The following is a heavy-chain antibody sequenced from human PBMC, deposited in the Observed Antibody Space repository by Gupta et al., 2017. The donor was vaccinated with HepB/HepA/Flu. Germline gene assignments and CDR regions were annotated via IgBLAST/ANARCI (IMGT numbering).Heavy chain of an antibody. Sequence: EALSLASGGAVVQPGGSLRLSCEASRPTFSGLSVSWGRRHPGKGLEWVSVISGTGGSTIYPESVKSRVTISRDNSQNIVYMQMNSLRAEETAVYYCATGHVSLGESVGYTRVLDSWGQGTLVTVYS. CDR1: RPTFSGLS. V-gene: IGHV3-23*01. D-gene: IGHD3-16*02. CDR2: ISGTGGST. J-gene: IGHJ4*02. CDR3: ATGHVSLGESVGYTRVLDS.